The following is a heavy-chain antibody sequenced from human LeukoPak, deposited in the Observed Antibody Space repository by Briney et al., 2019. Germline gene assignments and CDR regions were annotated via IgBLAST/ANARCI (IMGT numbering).Heavy chain of an antibody. CDR2: ISSDGNTE. D-gene: IGHD3-9*01. J-gene: IGHJ4*02. CDR1: GFTFSAYE. V-gene: IGHV3-48*03. CDR3: ARDTLNGPFVISLDL. Sequence: GGSVRLSCAASGFTFSAYEMNWVRQAPGKGLEWVTHISSDGNTEYHVDAPRGRFTMSRDNANNSLFLQINSLRVEDTAVYYCARDTLNGPFVISLDLWGQGALVTVSS.